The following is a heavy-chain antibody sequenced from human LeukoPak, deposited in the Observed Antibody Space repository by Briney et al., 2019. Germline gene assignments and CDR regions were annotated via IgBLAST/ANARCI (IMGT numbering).Heavy chain of an antibody. J-gene: IGHJ6*03. CDR2: IYTSGST. CDR1: GGSISSGDYY. D-gene: IGHD2-15*01. CDR3: ARETVVAAIVTYYYYYYMDV. V-gene: IGHV4-61*02. Sequence: SETLSLTCTVSGGSISSGDYYWSWIRQPPGTGLEWIGRIYTSGSTNYNPSLKSRVTMSVDTSKNQFSLKLSSVTAADTAVYYCARETVVAAIVTYYYYYYMDVWGKGTTVTVSS.